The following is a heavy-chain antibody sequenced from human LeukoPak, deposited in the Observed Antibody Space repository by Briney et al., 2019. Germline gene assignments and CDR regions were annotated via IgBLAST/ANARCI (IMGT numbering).Heavy chain of an antibody. V-gene: IGHV3-33*06. D-gene: IGHD5-24*01. CDR1: GFTFSSYG. CDR3: AKDHRRDGYNFDRY. Sequence: GGSLRLSCAASGFTFSSYGMHRVRQAPGKGLEWVAVIWYDGSNKYYADSVKGRFTISRDNSKNTLYLQMNSLRAEDTAVYYCAKDHRRDGYNFDRYWGQGTLVTVSS. J-gene: IGHJ4*02. CDR2: IWYDGSNK.